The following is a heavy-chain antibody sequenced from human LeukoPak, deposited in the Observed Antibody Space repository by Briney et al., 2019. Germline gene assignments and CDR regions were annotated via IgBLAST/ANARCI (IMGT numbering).Heavy chain of an antibody. J-gene: IGHJ6*02. CDR1: GYTFTTNA. CDR2: INAGKGNT. D-gene: IGHD1-26*01. V-gene: IGHV1-3*01. Sequence: ASVKVSCKASGYTFTTNAMHWVRQAPGQRLEWMGWINAGKGNTKYSQKFQGRVTITGDTSASTAYMELSSLTSEDTAVYYCARDIYQGAASFYYYYGMDVWGQGTTVTVSS. CDR3: ARDIYQGAASFYYYYGMDV.